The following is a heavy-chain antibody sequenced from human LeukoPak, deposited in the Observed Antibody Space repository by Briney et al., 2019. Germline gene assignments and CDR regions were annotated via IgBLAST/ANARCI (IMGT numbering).Heavy chain of an antibody. CDR2: INGDGSST. D-gene: IGHD1/OR15-1a*01. CDR3: ARDPRNKGFDP. CDR1: GFTLSYYW. Sequence: GGSLRLSCAASGFTLSYYWMHWVRQGPGKGLVWVSTINGDGSSTNYADSVKGRFAISRDNAKNTLYLEMNSLRVEDTAVYYCARDPRNKGFDPWGQGTLVTVSS. J-gene: IGHJ5*02. V-gene: IGHV3-74*01.